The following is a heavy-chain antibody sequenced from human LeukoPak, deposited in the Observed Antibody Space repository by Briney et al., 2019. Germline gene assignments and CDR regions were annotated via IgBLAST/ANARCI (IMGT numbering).Heavy chain of an antibody. D-gene: IGHD6-13*01. CDR3: SSGNSSRWYLGGYYFDY. V-gene: IGHV1-69*02. Sequence: SVKVSCKASGYTFTGYYIHWVRQAPGQGLEWMGRIIPILGIANYAQKFQGRVTITADKSTSTAYMYLSSLRSEDTAVHYCSSGNSSRWYLGGYYFDYGGQGTLVTVSS. J-gene: IGHJ4*02. CDR1: GYTFTGYY. CDR2: IIPILGIA.